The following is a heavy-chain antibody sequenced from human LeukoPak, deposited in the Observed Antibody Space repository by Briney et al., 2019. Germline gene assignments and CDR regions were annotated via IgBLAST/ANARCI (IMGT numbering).Heavy chain of an antibody. CDR2: IYYSGST. D-gene: IGHD3-10*01. Sequence: PSETLSLTCTVSGGSISSYYWSWIRQPPGKGLEWIGYIYYSGSTNYNPSLKSRVTISVDTSKNQFSLKLSSVTAADTAVYYCARYYYGSGSYCGRAYCDAFDIWGQGTMVTVPS. J-gene: IGHJ3*02. CDR3: ARYYYGSGSYCGRAYCDAFDI. CDR1: GGSISSYY. V-gene: IGHV4-59*01.